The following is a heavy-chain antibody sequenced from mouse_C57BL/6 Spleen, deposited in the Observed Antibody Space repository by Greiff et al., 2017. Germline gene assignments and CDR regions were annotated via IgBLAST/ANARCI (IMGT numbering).Heavy chain of an antibody. Sequence: QVQLQQSGPGLVQPSQSLSITCTVSGFSLTSYGVHWVRQSPGKGLEWLGVIWRGGSTDYNAAFMSRLSITKDNSKSQVFFKMNSLQADDTAIYXCAKNYDYGYAMDYWGQGTSVTVSS. V-gene: IGHV2-5*01. CDR1: GFSLTSYG. CDR3: AKNYDYGYAMDY. J-gene: IGHJ4*01. CDR2: IWRGGST. D-gene: IGHD2-4*01.